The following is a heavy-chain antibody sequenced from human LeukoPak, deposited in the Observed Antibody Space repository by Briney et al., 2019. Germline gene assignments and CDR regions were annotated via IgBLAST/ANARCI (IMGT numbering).Heavy chain of an antibody. J-gene: IGHJ5*02. CDR2: IRYDGSNK. CDR1: GFTFSSYG. Sequence: PGGSLRLSCAASGFTFSSYGMHWVRQAPGKGLEWVAFIRYDGSNKYYADSVKGRFTISRDNSKNTLYPQMNSLRAEDTAVYYCARDPRDSSGSWGQGTLVTVSS. CDR3: ARDPRDSSGS. V-gene: IGHV3-30*02. D-gene: IGHD3-22*01.